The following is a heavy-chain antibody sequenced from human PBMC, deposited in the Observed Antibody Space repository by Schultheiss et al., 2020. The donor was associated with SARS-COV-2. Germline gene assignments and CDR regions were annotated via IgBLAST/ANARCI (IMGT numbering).Heavy chain of an antibody. V-gene: IGHV3-74*01. Sequence: GGSLRLSCAASGFTFSSYWMHWVRQAPGKGLVWVSRINSDGSSTSYADSVKGRFTISRDNAKNTLYLQMNSLRAEDTAVYYCAIGWLPYYYYYMDVWGKGTTVTVSS. D-gene: IGHD3-22*01. CDR2: INSDGSST. J-gene: IGHJ6*03. CDR3: AIGWLPYYYYYMDV. CDR1: GFTFSSYW.